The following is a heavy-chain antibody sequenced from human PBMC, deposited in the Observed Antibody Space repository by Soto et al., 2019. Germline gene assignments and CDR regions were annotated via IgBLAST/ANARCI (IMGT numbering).Heavy chain of an antibody. CDR3: ARGTFYDGTWQTWFDP. Sequence: SETLSLTCAVYGGSFSGYYWTWIRQPPGTGLEWIGEINHSGSTNYNPSLKSRVTMTTDTSTTTTYLELGSLRSDDTAVYYCARGTFYDGTWQTWFDPWGQGTLVTVSS. V-gene: IGHV4-34*01. D-gene: IGHD3-10*01. J-gene: IGHJ5*02. CDR2: INHSGST. CDR1: GGSFSGYY.